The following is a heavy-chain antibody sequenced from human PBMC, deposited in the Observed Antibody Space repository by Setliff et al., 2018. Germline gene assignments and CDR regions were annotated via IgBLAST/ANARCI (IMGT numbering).Heavy chain of an antibody. D-gene: IGHD2-21*01. CDR2: IYHTENS. V-gene: IGHV4-4*02. Sequence: LSLTCAVSGASISSDNWWSWVRQPPGEGLEWIGEIYHTENSNYNPSLKSRVTISIDKFSHQFSLRLTSVTAADTAVYYCARTPRGGNSAFDIWGQGTMVTVSS. J-gene: IGHJ3*02. CDR1: GASISSDNW. CDR3: ARTPRGGNSAFDI.